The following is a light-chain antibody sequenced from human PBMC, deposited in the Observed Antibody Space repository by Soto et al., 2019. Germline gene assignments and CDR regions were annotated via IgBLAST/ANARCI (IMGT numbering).Light chain of an antibody. V-gene: IGKV1-8*01. CDR3: QQYYSYPFT. Sequence: AIRMTQSPSSFSASTGDRVTITCRASQGISSYLAWYQQKPGEAPKLLIYAASTLQSGVPSRFSGSGSGTDFTLTISCLQSEDFATYYCQQYYSYPFTFGGGTKVDI. J-gene: IGKJ4*01. CDR1: QGISSY. CDR2: AAS.